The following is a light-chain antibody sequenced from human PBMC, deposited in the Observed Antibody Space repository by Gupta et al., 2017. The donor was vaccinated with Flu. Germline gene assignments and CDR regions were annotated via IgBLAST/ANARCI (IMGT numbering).Light chain of an antibody. CDR3: QQYKNYPHT. Sequence: PSSLSASVGDRVTIAWRASQSISGWLAWYQQKPGRAPKLLIYQTSTVESGVPSRFSGSGSGTEFSLTISIRQPEDFANYYCQQYKNYPHTFGQGTXVEIK. J-gene: IGKJ5*01. CDR1: QSISGW. V-gene: IGKV1-5*03. CDR2: QTS.